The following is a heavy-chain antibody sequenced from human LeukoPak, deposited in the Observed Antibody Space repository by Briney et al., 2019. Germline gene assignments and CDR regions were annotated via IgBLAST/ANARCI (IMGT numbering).Heavy chain of an antibody. CDR2: IRSKAYGGTT. CDR3: TREATLSRAFYI. CDR1: GFTFGDYA. V-gene: IGHV3-49*04. Sequence: GGSLRLSCTASGFTFGDYAMSWVRQAPGKGLEWVGFIRSKAYGGTTEYAGSVKGRFTISRDDSKSIAYLQMNSLKTEDTAVYYFTREATLSRAFYIWGQGTMVTVSS. D-gene: IGHD5-12*01. J-gene: IGHJ3*02.